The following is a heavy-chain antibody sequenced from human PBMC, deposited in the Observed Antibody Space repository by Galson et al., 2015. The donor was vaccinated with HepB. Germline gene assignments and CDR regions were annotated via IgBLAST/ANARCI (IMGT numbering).Heavy chain of an antibody. CDR3: TRGQTTSEY. CDR2: IKQDGSEK. D-gene: IGHD4-11*01. CDR1: GSSFSSHG. J-gene: IGHJ4*02. V-gene: IGHV3-7*01. Sequence: SLRLSCAASGSSFSSHGMHWVRQAPGKGLEWVANIKQDGSEKYYVDSVKGRFTISRDNARNSLYLQINSLRAEDTAIYYCTRGQTTSEYWGQGTLVTVSS.